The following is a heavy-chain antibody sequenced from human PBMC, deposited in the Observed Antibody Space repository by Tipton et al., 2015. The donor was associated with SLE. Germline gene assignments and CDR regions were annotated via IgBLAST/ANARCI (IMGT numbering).Heavy chain of an antibody. Sequence: RSLRLSCAASTFSFSTYDMHWVRQAPGKGLEWVAVISYDGAYKNYGDSVKGRFTISRDNSKNTLDLQMNSLRVEDTAVYYCASSPRAFLSGSQGWGQGTLVTVSS. CDR1: TFSFSTYD. CDR3: ASSPRAFLSGSQG. D-gene: IGHD3-10*01. CDR2: ISYDGAYK. V-gene: IGHV3-30*03. J-gene: IGHJ4*02.